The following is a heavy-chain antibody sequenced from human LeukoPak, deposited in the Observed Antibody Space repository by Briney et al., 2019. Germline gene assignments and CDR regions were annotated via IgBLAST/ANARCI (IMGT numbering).Heavy chain of an antibody. D-gene: IGHD4-17*01. CDR3: AREATVTMDY. CDR1: GYIFTSYG. Sequence: ASVKLSCTASGYIFTSYGISWVRQAPGQGLEWMGWVSPYYGITNYAQKFQGRVTMTTDTSTSTAYMELRSLRSDDTAVYYCAREATVTMDYWGQGTLVTVSS. J-gene: IGHJ4*02. CDR2: VSPYYGIT. V-gene: IGHV1-18*01.